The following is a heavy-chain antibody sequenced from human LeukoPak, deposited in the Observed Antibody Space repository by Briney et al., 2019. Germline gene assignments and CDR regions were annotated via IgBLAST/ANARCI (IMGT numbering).Heavy chain of an antibody. CDR1: GFTFSSYW. D-gene: IGHD3-22*01. V-gene: IGHV3-23*01. CDR3: AKSDAYDTTYYFDF. Sequence: GGSLRLSCAASGFTFSSYWMHWVRQAPGQGLEWVSTLSGGGGGTYYADSVKGRFTISRDNSKSTLYLQMKSLRAEDTAVYFCAKSDAYDTTYYFDFWGQGTLVTVSS. CDR2: LSGGGGGT. J-gene: IGHJ4*02.